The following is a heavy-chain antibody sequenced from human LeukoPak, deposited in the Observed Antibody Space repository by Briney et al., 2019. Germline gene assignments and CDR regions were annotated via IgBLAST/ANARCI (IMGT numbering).Heavy chain of an antibody. V-gene: IGHV4-39*01. D-gene: IGHD2-21*01. CDR1: GDSISSSSYY. J-gene: IGHJ4*01. CDR3: ARHLNNCGDDCYIFDY. Sequence: SETLSLTCTVSGDSISSSSYYSGWIRQPPGKGLEWIGTISYIGSTYYNPSLKSRVTISVDTSKNQFSLRVSSVTAADTAVYYCARHLNNCGDDCYIFDYWGQGTLVTVSS. CDR2: ISYIGST.